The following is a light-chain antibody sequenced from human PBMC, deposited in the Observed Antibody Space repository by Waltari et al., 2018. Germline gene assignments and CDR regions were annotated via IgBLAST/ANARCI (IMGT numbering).Light chain of an antibody. CDR1: QDLSYC. Sequence: DTQMTQSPSPLSASVGDRGTIPCRASQDLSYCLNWYQQKPGKAPKLLIYAASSLQSGVPARFSVSGSGTEYTLTISRLQPEDFAIYSCHQSYRTPYTFDQGTKLAIK. CDR3: HQSYRTPYT. J-gene: IGKJ2*01. V-gene: IGKV1-39*01. CDR2: AAS.